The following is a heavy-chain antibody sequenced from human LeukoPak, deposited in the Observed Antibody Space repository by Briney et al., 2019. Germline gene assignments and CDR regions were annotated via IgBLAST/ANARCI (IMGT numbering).Heavy chain of an antibody. V-gene: IGHV4-34*01. CDR1: GGSFSGYY. D-gene: IGHD2-2*01. J-gene: IGHJ5*02. CDR2: INHSGST. CDR3: ARTPRDIVVVPAAKGVYWFDP. Sequence: SETLSLTRAVYGGSFSGYYWSWIRQPPGKGLEWIGEINHSGSTNYNPSLKSRVTISVDTSKNQFSLKLSSVTAADTAVYYCARTPRDIVVVPAAKGVYWFDPWGQGTLVTVSS.